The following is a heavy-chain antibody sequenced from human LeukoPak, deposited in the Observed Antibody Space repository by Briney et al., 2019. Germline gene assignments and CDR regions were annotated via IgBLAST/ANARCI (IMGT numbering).Heavy chain of an antibody. V-gene: IGHV4-4*02. J-gene: IGHJ4*02. CDR3: ARGPHYYGSGSYYNFLDY. CDR2: IYQSGGT. D-gene: IGHD3-10*01. CDR1: GGSISSGNW. Sequence: SGTLSLTCAVSGGSISSGNWWSWVRQPPGKGLEWIGEIYQSGGTNYNPSLKSRVTNSVDKSKNQFSLTLSSVTAADTAVYYCARGPHYYGSGSYYNFLDYWGQGTLVTVSS.